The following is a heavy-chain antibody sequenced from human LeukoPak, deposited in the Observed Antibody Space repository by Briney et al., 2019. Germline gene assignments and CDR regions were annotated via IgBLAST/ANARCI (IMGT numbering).Heavy chain of an antibody. D-gene: IGHD4-23*01. CDR1: GLNYNRYL. J-gene: IGHJ4*02. CDR3: ARRPRWLDY. CDR2: TNSDGKTT. V-gene: IGHV3-74*01. Sequence: GGSLRLSYAPSGLNYNRYLMHWLRQAPGKGLVWVSRTNSDGKTTRYADSAKGRFTISRDNAKNTLYLQMNSLRAEDTAVYYCARRPRWLDYWGQGSLVTVSS.